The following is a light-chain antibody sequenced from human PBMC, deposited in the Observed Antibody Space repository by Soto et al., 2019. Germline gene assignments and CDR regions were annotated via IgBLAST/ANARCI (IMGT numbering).Light chain of an antibody. V-gene: IGLV1-44*01. CDR1: SSNIGSNT. J-gene: IGLJ3*02. CDR2: SNN. Sequence: QSVLTQPPSASGTPGQRVTISCSGSSSNIGSNTVNWYQQLPGTAPKLLIYSNNQRPSGVPDRFSGSKSGTSASLAISGLRSEDEADYYCAAWDDSLSSPVFGGGTKVTVL. CDR3: AAWDDSLSSPV.